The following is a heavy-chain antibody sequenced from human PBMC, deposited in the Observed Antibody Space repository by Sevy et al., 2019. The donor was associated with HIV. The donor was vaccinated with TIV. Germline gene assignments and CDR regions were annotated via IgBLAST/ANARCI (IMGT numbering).Heavy chain of an antibody. CDR2: FDPEDGET. D-gene: IGHD2-15*01. V-gene: IGHV1-24*01. Sequence: ASVKVSCKVSGYTLTELSMHWVRQAPGKGLEWMGGFDPEDGETVYAQKFQGRVTVTEDTSTDTAYMELSSLRSEDTAVYYCATTGRYFGGSTIYTAEGLFDPWGQGTLVTVSS. J-gene: IGHJ5*02. CDR3: ATTGRYFGGSTIYTAEGLFDP. CDR1: GYTLTELS.